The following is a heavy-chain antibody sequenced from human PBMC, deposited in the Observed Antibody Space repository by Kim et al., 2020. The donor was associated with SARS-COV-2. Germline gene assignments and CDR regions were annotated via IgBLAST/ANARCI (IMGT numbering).Heavy chain of an antibody. Sequence: PSHKSRVTISVDKTKNEFSLKLSSVTAADTAVYYCARALTIFGVVISAFDYWGQGTLVNVTS. V-gene: IGHV4-31*02. CDR3: ARALTIFGVVISAFDY. J-gene: IGHJ4*02. D-gene: IGHD3-3*01.